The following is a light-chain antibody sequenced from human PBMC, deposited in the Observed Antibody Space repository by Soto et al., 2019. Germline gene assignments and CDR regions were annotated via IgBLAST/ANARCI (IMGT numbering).Light chain of an antibody. J-gene: IGKJ1*01. CDR2: WAS. CDR1: QNNKNY. Sequence: DIVVTQSPDSLAVSLDERATIYCKSSQNNKNYLAWYQQKAGQPPKLLIDWASTRASGVPDRFSGSGSGTDFTLTISSLQAEDVAVYYCQEYYNSWTFGQGTKVEI. V-gene: IGKV4-1*01. CDR3: QEYYNSWT.